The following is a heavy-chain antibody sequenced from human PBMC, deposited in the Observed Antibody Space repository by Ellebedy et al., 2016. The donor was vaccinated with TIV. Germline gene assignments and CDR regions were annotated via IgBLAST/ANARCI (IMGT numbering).Heavy chain of an antibody. J-gene: IGHJ4*02. CDR2: IYTDDST. CDR1: KFTVSYNY. CDR3: ARAIRLSSDCHFDF. V-gene: IGHV3-66*01. Sequence: GESLKISCAASKFTVSYNYMNWVRQAPGKGPEWVSGIYTDDSTDYADSVKGRFTISRDNSKSTLFLQMSSLRADDTAIYYCARAIRLSSDCHFDFWGQGSLVAVSS. D-gene: IGHD6-19*01.